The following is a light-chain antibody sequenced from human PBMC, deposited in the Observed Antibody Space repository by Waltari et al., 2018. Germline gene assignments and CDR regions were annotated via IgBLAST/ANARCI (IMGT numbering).Light chain of an antibody. CDR2: EVS. CDR1: SSDVGGFNY. Sequence: QSALTQPASVSGSPGQSLTISCTGTSSDVGGFNYVPWYQQHPGKAPKLMIYEVSNRPSGVSSRFSGSKSGNTASLTISGLQAEDESDYYCSSFTSSSVYVFGTGTKVTVL. V-gene: IGLV2-14*01. J-gene: IGLJ1*01. CDR3: SSFTSSSVYV.